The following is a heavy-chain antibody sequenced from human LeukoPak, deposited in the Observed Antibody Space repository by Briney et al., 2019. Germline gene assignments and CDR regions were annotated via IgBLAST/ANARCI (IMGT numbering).Heavy chain of an antibody. CDR2: IYYSGST. V-gene: IGHV4-39*07. CDR1: GGSISSSSYY. J-gene: IGHJ6*03. CDR3: ARGYSSSFRDYYYYMDV. Sequence: PSETLSLTCTVSGGSISSSSYYWGWIRQPPGKGLEWIGSIYYSGSTYYNPSLKSRVTISVDTSKNQFSLKLSSVTAADTAVYYCARGYSSSFRDYYYYMDVWGKGTTVTSP. D-gene: IGHD6-6*01.